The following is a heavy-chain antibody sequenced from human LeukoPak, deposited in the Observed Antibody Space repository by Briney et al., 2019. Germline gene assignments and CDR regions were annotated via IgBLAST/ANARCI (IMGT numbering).Heavy chain of an antibody. J-gene: IGHJ3*02. CDR1: GFTVSSNY. CDR2: IYSGGST. CDR3: ASLDSSSWTDAFDI. D-gene: IGHD6-13*01. Sequence: PGGSLRLSCAASGFTVSSNYMSWVRQAPGKGLEWVSVIYSGGSTYYADSVKGRFTISRDNSKNTLYLQMNSLRAEDTAVYYCASLDSSSWTDAFDIWGQGTMVTVSS. V-gene: IGHV3-66*01.